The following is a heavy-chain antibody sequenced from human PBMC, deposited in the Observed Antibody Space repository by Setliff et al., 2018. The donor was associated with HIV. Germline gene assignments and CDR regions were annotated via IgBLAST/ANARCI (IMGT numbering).Heavy chain of an antibody. CDR3: ARATWLVHPFPLYYFDY. Sequence: PSETLSLTCKVSGASISSYYWSWVRQPPGKGLEWIGYIYNSGYSNSKPSLKSRVTISLDTSKNQFSLKLSSVTAADTAVYYCARATWLVHPFPLYYFDYWGQGTLVTVS. J-gene: IGHJ4*02. V-gene: IGHV4-59*01. CDR1: GASISSYY. D-gene: IGHD6-19*01. CDR2: IYNSGYS.